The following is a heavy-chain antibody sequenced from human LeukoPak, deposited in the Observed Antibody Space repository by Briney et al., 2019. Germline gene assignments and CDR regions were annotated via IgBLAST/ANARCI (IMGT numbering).Heavy chain of an antibody. D-gene: IGHD1-26*01. V-gene: IGHV4-4*07. Sequence: SETLSLTCTVSGGSISSYYWSWIRQPAGKGLELIGRSYTSGSTNYNPSLKSRVTMSVDTSKNQFSLKLSSVTAADTAVYYCARILGGSYDYYYYYYMDVWGKGTTVTVSS. CDR1: GGSISSYY. CDR3: ARILGGSYDYYYYYYMDV. CDR2: SYTSGST. J-gene: IGHJ6*03.